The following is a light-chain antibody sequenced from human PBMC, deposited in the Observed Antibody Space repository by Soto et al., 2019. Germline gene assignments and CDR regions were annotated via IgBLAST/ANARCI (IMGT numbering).Light chain of an antibody. Sequence: EIVLTQSPATLSLSPGERATLSCRASQSFSSYLAWYQQKPGQAPRLLIYDASKRATGVPARFSGRGSGRDLALTVSSLEPEDFAGAYCEQRGDWPRVITLGEGARLE. J-gene: IGKJ5*01. CDR2: DAS. CDR3: EQRGDWPRVIT. V-gene: IGKV3-11*02. CDR1: QSFSSY.